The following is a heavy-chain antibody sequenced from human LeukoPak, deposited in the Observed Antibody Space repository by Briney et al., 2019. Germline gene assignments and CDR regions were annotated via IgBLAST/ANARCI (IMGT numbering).Heavy chain of an antibody. D-gene: IGHD2-15*01. V-gene: IGHV1-69*05. Sequence: SVKVSCKASGGTFSSYAISWVRQAPGQGLEWMGGIIPIFGTANCAQKSQGRVTITTDESTSTAYMELSSLRSEDTAVYYCARDLGSRDNYYYYMDVWGKGTTVTVSS. CDR3: ARDLGSRDNYYYYMDV. CDR1: GGTFSSYA. J-gene: IGHJ6*03. CDR2: IIPIFGTA.